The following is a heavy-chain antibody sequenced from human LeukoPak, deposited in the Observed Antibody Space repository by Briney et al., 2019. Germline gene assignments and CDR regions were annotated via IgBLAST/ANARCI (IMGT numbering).Heavy chain of an antibody. Sequence: GGSLRLSCAASGFTFSSYSMNWVRQAPGKGLEWVSSISSSSSYIYYADSVKGRFTISRDNAKNSLYLQMSSLRAEDTAVYYCARDVEGIAVAGTPSPFFDYWGQGTLVTVSS. J-gene: IGHJ4*02. D-gene: IGHD6-19*01. CDR3: ARDVEGIAVAGTPSPFFDY. CDR2: ISSSSSYI. CDR1: GFTFSSYS. V-gene: IGHV3-21*01.